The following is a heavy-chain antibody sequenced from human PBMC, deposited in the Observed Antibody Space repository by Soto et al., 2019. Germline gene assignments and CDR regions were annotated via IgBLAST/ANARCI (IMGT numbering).Heavy chain of an antibody. V-gene: IGHV3-33*01. D-gene: IGHD3-22*01. J-gene: IGHJ4*02. CDR2: IWYDGSNK. Sequence: PGGSLRLSCAASGFTFSSYGMHWVRQAPGKGLEWVAVIWYDGSNKYYADSVKGRFTISRDNSKNTLYLQMNSLRAEDTAVYYCAXGVGRSGYYFGVDYFDYWGPGTLVTVSS. CDR1: GFTFSSYG. CDR3: AXGVGRSGYYFGVDYFDY.